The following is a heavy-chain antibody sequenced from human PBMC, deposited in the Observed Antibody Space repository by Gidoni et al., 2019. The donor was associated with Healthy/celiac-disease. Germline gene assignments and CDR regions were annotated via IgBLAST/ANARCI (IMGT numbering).Heavy chain of an antibody. D-gene: IGHD4-17*01. CDR2: ISGSGGST. CDR3: AKDSTLRDYGDT. V-gene: IGHV3-23*04. J-gene: IGHJ4*02. Sequence: EVQLVESGGGLVQPGGSLRLSCAAYGFPFSRYAMRWVRPAPGKGLECVSAISGSGGSTYYADSVKGRFTISRDNSKNTLYLQMNSLRAEDTAVYYCAKDSTLRDYGDTWGQGTLVTVSS. CDR1: GFPFSRYA.